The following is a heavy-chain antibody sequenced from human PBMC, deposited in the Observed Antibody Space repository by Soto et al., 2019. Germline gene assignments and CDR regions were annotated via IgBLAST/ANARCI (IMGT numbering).Heavy chain of an antibody. CDR1: GGTFSSDS. CDR3: ADDLSIAAAAGTSYYAMDV. J-gene: IGHJ6*02. Sequence: SVKVFCKASGGTFSSDSISWVRPAPGQGLEWMGGIIPIFGTANYAQKFQGRVTITADKSTSTAYMELSSLSSEDTAVYYCADDLSIAAAAGTSYYAMDVWGQGTRDTVSS. D-gene: IGHD6-13*01. V-gene: IGHV1-69*06. CDR2: IIPIFGTA.